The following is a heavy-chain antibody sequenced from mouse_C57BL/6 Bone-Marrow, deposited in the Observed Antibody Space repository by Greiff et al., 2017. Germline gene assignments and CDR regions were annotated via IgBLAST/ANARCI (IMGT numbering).Heavy chain of an antibody. V-gene: IGHV5-15*01. Sequence: EVQVVESGGGLVQPGGSLKLSCAASGFTFSDYGMAWVRQAPRKGPEWVAFISNLASSIYYADTVTGRFTISRENAKNTLYLEMSSLRSEDTAMDYCASVYYDYDVVPWFAYWGQGTLVTVSA. D-gene: IGHD2-4*01. J-gene: IGHJ3*01. CDR1: GFTFSDYG. CDR2: ISNLASSI. CDR3: ASVYYDYDVVPWFAY.